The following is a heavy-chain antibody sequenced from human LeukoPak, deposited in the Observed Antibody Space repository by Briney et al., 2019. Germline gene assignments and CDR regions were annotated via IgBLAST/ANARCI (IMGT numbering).Heavy chain of an antibody. CDR3: ARSSWGSYYPLFDY. CDR2: IWYDGTNK. Sequence: GRSLRLSCAASGFTFSNYGMHWARQAPGKGLEWLAVIWYDGTNKYYADSVKGRFTISRDNSKNTLYLQMNSLRAEDTAVYYCARSSWGSYYPLFDYWGQGTLVTVSS. V-gene: IGHV3-33*01. J-gene: IGHJ4*02. CDR1: GFTFSNYG. D-gene: IGHD3-10*01.